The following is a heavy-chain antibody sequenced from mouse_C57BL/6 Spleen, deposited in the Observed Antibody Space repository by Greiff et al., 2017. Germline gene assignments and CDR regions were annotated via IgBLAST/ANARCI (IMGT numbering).Heavy chain of an antibody. V-gene: IGHV1-64*01. Sequence: QVQLQQPGAELVKPGASVKLSCKASGYTFTSYWMHWVKQRPGQGLEWIGMIHPNSGSTNYNEKFKSKATLTVDKSSSTAYMHLSSLTSEDSAVYYCARSVVSTVGAMDYWGQGTSVTVSS. CDR3: ARSVVSTVGAMDY. CDR1: GYTFTSYW. J-gene: IGHJ4*01. D-gene: IGHD2-14*01. CDR2: IHPNSGST.